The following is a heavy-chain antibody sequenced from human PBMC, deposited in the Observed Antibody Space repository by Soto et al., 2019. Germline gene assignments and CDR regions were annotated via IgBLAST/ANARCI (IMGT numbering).Heavy chain of an antibody. V-gene: IGHV3-48*02. CDR2: ISGSGSAM. J-gene: IGHJ6*02. Sequence: EVNLVESGGGLAQRGGSLRLSCEASGLTFSSYSMFWIRQAPGKGLEWVAHISGSGSAMNYTDSVKGRFIISRDNAKNSLFLQMNSLRDEDTAVYYAARFVQFRESCSRISSDYYYYAMDVWGQGTRVTVSS. CDR3: ARFVQFRESCSRISSDYYYYAMDV. CDR1: GLTFSSYS. D-gene: IGHD2-2*01.